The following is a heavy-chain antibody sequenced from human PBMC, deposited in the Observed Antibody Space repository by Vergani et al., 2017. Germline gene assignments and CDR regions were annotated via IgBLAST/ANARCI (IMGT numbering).Heavy chain of an antibody. J-gene: IGHJ4*02. CDR2: ISTRSDKT. Sequence: EVRLLESGGDLVQPGGSLRLSCTTSGFAFSEFAMHWVRQTPGKGLEWVSGISTRSDKTYYADFVRGRFTISRDASRNTLYLHLNSLRAEDTAIYYCAKKSTSCTPTHCHITIVQGVPWDSWGQGPLVTVSS. V-gene: IGHV3-23*01. CDR1: GFAFSEFA. D-gene: IGHD3-10*01. CDR3: AKKSTSCTPTHCHITIVQGVPWDS.